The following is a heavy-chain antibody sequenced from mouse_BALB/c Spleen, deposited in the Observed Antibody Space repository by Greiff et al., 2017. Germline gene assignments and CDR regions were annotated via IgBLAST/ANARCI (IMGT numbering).Heavy chain of an antibody. CDR2: IWTGGGT. V-gene: IGHV2-9-2*01. J-gene: IGHJ3*01. CDR1: GFSLTSYD. Sequence: QVQLKESGPGLVAPSQSLSITCTVSGFSLTSYDISWIRQPPGKGLEWLGVIWTGGGTNYNSAFMSRLSISKDNSKSQVFLKMNSLQTDDTAIYYCVRDRLAFAYWGQGTLVTVSA. CDR3: VRDRLAFAY. D-gene: IGHD6-1*01.